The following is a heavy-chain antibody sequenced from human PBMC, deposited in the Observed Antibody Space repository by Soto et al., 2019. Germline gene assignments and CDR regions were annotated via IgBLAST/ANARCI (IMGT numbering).Heavy chain of an antibody. D-gene: IGHD3-3*01. CDR1: GFTFSGYS. J-gene: IGHJ6*03. Sequence: EVQLVESGGGLVQPGGSLRLSCAASGFTFSGYSMNWVRQAPGKGLEWVSYISSSSSTIYYADSVKGRFTISRDNAKNSLYLQMNSLRAEDTAVYYCARALRFLEWLLSVDYYMDVWGKGTTVTVSS. V-gene: IGHV3-48*01. CDR3: ARALRFLEWLLSVDYYMDV. CDR2: ISSSSSTI.